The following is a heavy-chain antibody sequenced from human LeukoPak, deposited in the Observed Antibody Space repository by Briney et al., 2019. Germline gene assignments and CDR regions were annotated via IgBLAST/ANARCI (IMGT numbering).Heavy chain of an antibody. D-gene: IGHD3-10*01. CDR1: GGSISSYY. J-gene: IGHJ4*02. CDR2: IYYSGST. CDR3: AGAELLWSPGIYY. Sequence: TSETLSLTCTVSGGSISSYYWSWIRQPPGKGLEWIGYIYYSGSTNYNPSLKSRVTISVDTSKNQFYLKLSSVTAADTAVYYWAGAELLWSPGIYYWGQGTQVS. V-gene: IGHV4-59*01.